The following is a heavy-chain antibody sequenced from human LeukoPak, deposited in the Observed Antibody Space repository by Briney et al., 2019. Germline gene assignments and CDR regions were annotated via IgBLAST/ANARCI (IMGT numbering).Heavy chain of an antibody. CDR3: ASWKWAGSPRKGTPYYFDY. CDR2: ISAYNGST. Sequence: ASVKVSCKASGYTFTSYGISWVRQAPGQGLEWMGWISAYNGSTNYAQKLQGRVTMTTDTSTSTAYMELRSLRSDDTAVYYCASWKWAGSPRKGTPYYFDYWGQGTLVTVSS. V-gene: IGHV1-18*01. CDR1: GYTFTSYG. D-gene: IGHD1-1*01. J-gene: IGHJ4*02.